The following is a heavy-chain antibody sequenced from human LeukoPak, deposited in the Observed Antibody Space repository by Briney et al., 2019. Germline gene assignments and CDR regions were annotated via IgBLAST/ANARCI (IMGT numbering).Heavy chain of an antibody. V-gene: IGHV3-7*01. CDR2: IKQDGSEK. J-gene: IGHJ4*02. Sequence: SGGSLRLSCAASGFTFSSYWMSWVRQAPGKGLEWVANIKQDGSEKYYVDSVKGRFTISRDNAKNSLYLQMNSLRVEDTAVYYCATGPWQLGPVEDYWGQGTLVTVSS. CDR3: ATGPWQLGPVEDY. D-gene: IGHD6-13*01. CDR1: GFTFSSYW.